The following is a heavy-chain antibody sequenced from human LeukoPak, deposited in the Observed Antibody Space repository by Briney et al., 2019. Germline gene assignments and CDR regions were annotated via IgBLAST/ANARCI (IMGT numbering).Heavy chain of an antibody. CDR1: GASISPYY. V-gene: IGHV4-4*07. J-gene: IGHJ3*02. Sequence: SETLSLTCTVSGASISPYYWTWIRQPAGKGLEWIGHIYTSGSTNYNPSLKSRVTMSVDTSKNQFSLKLSSVTAADTAVYYCARDYGGGRSDAFDIWGQGTMVTVSS. D-gene: IGHD3-10*01. CDR3: ARDYGGGRSDAFDI. CDR2: IYTSGST.